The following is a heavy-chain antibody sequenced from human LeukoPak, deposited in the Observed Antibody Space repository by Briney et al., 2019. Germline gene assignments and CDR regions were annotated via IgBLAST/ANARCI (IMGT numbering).Heavy chain of an antibody. J-gene: IGHJ4*02. D-gene: IGHD6-6*01. Sequence: GVLRLSCAASGFTFSSYEMNWVRQAPGKGLEWVSYISSSGSTIYYADSVKGRFTISRDNAKNSLYLQMNSLRAEDRAVYYCARDSRPNSSSSRKDFDYWGQGTLVTVSS. V-gene: IGHV3-48*03. CDR1: GFTFSSYE. CDR3: ARDSRPNSSSSRKDFDY. CDR2: ISSSGSTI.